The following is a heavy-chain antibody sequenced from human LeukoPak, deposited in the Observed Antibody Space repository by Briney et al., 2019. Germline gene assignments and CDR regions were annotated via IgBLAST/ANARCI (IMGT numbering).Heavy chain of an antibody. CDR3: ASEGDYYYGMDV. Sequence: ASVKVSCKASGYTFTSYDINWVRQATGQGLEWMGWMNPNSGNTGYAQKFQGRVTMTRNTSISTACMELSSLRSEDTAVYYCASEGDYYYGMDVWGQGTTVTVSS. J-gene: IGHJ6*02. CDR2: MNPNSGNT. D-gene: IGHD2-21*01. V-gene: IGHV1-8*01. CDR1: GYTFTSYD.